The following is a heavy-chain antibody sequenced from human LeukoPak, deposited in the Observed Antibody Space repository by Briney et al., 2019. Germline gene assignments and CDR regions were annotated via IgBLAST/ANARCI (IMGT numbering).Heavy chain of an antibody. CDR1: GFTFSSYS. CDR2: ISSSSSYI. Sequence: GGSLRLSCAASGFTFSSYSMNWVRQAPGKGLEWVSSISSSSSYIYYADSVKGRFTISRDNAKNSLYLQMNSLRAEDTAVYYCAREQVDTAMDDYWGQGTLVTVSS. CDR3: AREQVDTAMDDY. D-gene: IGHD5-18*01. V-gene: IGHV3-21*01. J-gene: IGHJ4*02.